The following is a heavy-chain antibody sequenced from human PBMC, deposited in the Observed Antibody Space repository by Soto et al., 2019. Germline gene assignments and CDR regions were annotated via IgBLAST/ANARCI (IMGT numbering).Heavy chain of an antibody. D-gene: IGHD1-26*01. V-gene: IGHV3-66*01. J-gene: IGHJ4*02. Sequence: EVQLVESGGGLVQPGRSLRLSCAASGFTVSTRRMSWVRQAPGEGLEWISVIYNGDSTYYADSVKGRFTVSRDNSKNTLYLQMNSLRAEDTAVYYCARSRTVGASGPDYWGQGTLVTVSS. CDR1: GFTVSTRR. CDR2: IYNGDST. CDR3: ARSRTVGASGPDY.